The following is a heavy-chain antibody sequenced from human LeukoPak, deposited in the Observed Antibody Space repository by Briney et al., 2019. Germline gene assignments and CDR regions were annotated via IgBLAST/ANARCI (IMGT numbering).Heavy chain of an antibody. J-gene: IGHJ4*02. CDR3: ARGRDGYSFGFDY. Sequence: SETLSLTCTVSGGSISSYYWSWIRQPPGKGLEWIGYIYYSGSTNYDPSLKSRVTISVDTSKNQFSLKLSSVTAADTAVYYCARGRDGYSFGFDYWGQGTLVTVSS. D-gene: IGHD5-24*01. V-gene: IGHV4-59*01. CDR2: IYYSGST. CDR1: GGSISSYY.